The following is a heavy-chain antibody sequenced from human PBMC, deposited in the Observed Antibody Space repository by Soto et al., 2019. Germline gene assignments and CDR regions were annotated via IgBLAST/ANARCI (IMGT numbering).Heavy chain of an antibody. V-gene: IGHV3-7*01. CDR2: IKEDGSET. CDR3: ARLTYYYHGGYYAAGSWFDS. Sequence: GGSLRLSCAASGFTFSTYWMSWVRQAPGKGLEWVANIKEDGSETYYVDSVKGRFTIFRDNAKNSLYLQMSSLRAEDTAVYYCARLTYYYHGGYYAAGSWFDSGGQGTLVTVSS. D-gene: IGHD3-3*01. CDR1: GFTFSTYW. J-gene: IGHJ5*01.